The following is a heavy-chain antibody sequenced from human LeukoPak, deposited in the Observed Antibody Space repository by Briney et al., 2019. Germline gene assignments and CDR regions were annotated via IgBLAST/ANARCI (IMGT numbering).Heavy chain of an antibody. CDR1: GGTFSSYA. D-gene: IGHD1-14*01. CDR2: IIPIFGTA. V-gene: IGHV1-69*13. CDR3: AKGPRTFHGMDV. J-gene: IGHJ6*02. Sequence: ASVKVSCKASGGTFSSYAISWVRQAPGQGLEWMGGIIPIFGTANYAQKFQGRVTITADESTSTAYMELSSLRSEDTAVYYYAKGPRTFHGMDVWGQGTTVTVSS.